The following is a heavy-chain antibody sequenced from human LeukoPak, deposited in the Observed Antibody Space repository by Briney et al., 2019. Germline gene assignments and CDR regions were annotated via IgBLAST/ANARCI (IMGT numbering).Heavy chain of an antibody. CDR3: AKVGRYYYDSSGYFDY. CDR2: ISGSGGGT. V-gene: IGHV3-23*01. D-gene: IGHD3-22*01. J-gene: IGHJ4*02. Sequence: GGSLRLSCAASGFTFSSYAMSWVCQAPGKGLEWVSAISGSGGGTYYADSVKGRFTISRDNSKNTLYLQMNSLRAEDTAVYYCAKVGRYYYDSSGYFDYWGQGTLVTVSS. CDR1: GFTFSSYA.